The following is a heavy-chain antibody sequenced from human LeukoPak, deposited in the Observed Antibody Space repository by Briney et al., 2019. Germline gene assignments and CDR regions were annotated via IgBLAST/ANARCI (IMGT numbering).Heavy chain of an antibody. CDR3: ARDPYGSGSYYKGWFDP. Sequence: GGSLRLSCAASGFTFSSYSMNWVRQAPGKGLEWVSSISSGSSYIYYADSVKGRFTISRDNAKNSLYLQMSSLRAEDTAVYYCARDPYGSGSYYKGWFDPWGQGTLVTVSS. D-gene: IGHD3-10*01. CDR2: ISSGSSYI. J-gene: IGHJ5*02. V-gene: IGHV3-21*01. CDR1: GFTFSSYS.